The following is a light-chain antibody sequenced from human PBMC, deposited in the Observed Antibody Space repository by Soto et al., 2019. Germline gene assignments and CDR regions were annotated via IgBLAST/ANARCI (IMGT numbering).Light chain of an antibody. CDR2: EAS. CDR1: QSVSSSY. J-gene: IGKJ1*01. V-gene: IGKV3D-20*02. Sequence: EIVLTQSPGTLSLSPWERATLSCRASQSVSSSYLGWFQQKPGQPPRLLIYEASTRVTGIPDRISGSGSGTDFSLTISSLEPEDSAVYYCQQNSNLQATFGQGTKVDI. CDR3: QQNSNLQAT.